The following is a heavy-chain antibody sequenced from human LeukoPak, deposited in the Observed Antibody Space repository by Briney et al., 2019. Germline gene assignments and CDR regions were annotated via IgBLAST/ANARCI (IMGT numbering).Heavy chain of an antibody. Sequence: ASVEVSCKASGYTFTSYGTSWVRQAPGQGLEWMGWISAYNGNTNYAQKLQGRVTMTTDTSTSTAYMELRSLRSDDTAVYYCARDRPVLLWFGELSHYYGMDVWGQGTTVTVSS. CDR2: ISAYNGNT. J-gene: IGHJ6*02. CDR3: ARDRPVLLWFGELSHYYGMDV. CDR1: GYTFTSYG. V-gene: IGHV1-18*01. D-gene: IGHD3-10*01.